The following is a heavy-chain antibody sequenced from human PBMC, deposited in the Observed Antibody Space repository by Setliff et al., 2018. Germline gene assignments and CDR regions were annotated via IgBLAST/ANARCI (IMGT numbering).Heavy chain of an antibody. D-gene: IGHD2-2*01. CDR2: INAGNGNT. CDR3: AREVLPLVREEAFYI. J-gene: IGHJ3*02. Sequence: ASVKVSCKASGYTFNFYGMHWVRQAPGQRLEWMGWINAGNGNTKYSQNFQGRVTITRDTSASTAYVELSSLRSEDTAVYYCAREVLPLVREEAFYIWGQGTMVTVSS. V-gene: IGHV1-3*01. CDR1: GYTFNFYG.